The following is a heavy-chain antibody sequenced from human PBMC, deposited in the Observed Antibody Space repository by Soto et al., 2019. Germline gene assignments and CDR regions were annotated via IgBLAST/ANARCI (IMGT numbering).Heavy chain of an antibody. J-gene: IGHJ3*02. Sequence: QVQLQESGPGLVKPSQTLSLTCTVSGGSISSGGYYWSWIRQHPGKGLEWIGYIYYSGSTYYNPSLKSRVTISVDTAKNQFSLKLSSVTAADTAVYYCAGGPRVTMVRGTFDAFDIWGQGTMVTVSS. CDR2: IYYSGST. CDR3: AGGPRVTMVRGTFDAFDI. V-gene: IGHV4-31*03. D-gene: IGHD3-10*01. CDR1: GGSISSGGYY.